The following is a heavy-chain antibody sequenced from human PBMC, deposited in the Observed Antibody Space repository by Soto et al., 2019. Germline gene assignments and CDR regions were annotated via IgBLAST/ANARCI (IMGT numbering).Heavy chain of an antibody. Sequence: QVQLVESGGGVVQPGRSLRLSCAASGFTFSSYGMHWVRQAPGKGLEWVAVISYDGSNKYYADSVKGRFTISRDNSKNTLYLQMNSLRAEDTAVYYCAKYLSGSGYDFEGDYYGMDVW. V-gene: IGHV3-30*18. D-gene: IGHD5-12*01. CDR3: AKYLSGSGYDFEGDYYGMDV. CDR1: GFTFSSYG. CDR2: ISYDGSNK. J-gene: IGHJ6*01.